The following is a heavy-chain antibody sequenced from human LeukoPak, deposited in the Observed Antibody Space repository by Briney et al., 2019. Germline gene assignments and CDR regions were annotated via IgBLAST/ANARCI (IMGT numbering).Heavy chain of an antibody. D-gene: IGHD3-10*01. Sequence: SETLSLTCTVSGGSISSYYWSWIRQPPGKGLEWIGYIYYSGSTNYNPSLKSRVTISVDTSKNQFSLKLSSVTAADTAVYYCARAGSGRGRGGPNWFDPWGQGTLVTVSS. V-gene: IGHV4-59*12. CDR2: IYYSGST. CDR3: ARAGSGRGRGGPNWFDP. CDR1: GGSISSYY. J-gene: IGHJ5*02.